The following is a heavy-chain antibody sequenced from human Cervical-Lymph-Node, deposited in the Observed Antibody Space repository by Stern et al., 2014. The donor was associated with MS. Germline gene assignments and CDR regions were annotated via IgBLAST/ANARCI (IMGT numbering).Heavy chain of an antibody. J-gene: IGHJ5*02. Sequence: EVHLVESGGSLVQPGGSLRLSCAASGFPFGSFWMHWVRQGPGKGLMWVARVNNDGTTTSYADSVKGRFTISRDNTKNTLFLQMNSLRKEDTALYFCARLSVTGRYSWGQGTLVTVAS. CDR3: ARLSVTGRYS. V-gene: IGHV3-74*02. CDR2: VNNDGTTT. CDR1: GFPFGSFW. D-gene: IGHD2-21*02.